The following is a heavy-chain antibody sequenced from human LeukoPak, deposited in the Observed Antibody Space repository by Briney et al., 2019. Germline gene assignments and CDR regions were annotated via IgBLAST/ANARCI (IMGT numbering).Heavy chain of an antibody. V-gene: IGHV3-48*01. CDR1: GFTFSIYS. J-gene: IGHJ4*02. Sequence: GGSLRLSCAASGFTFSIYSMNWVRQAPGKGLEWVSFISSSSSTIYYADSVKGRFTISRDNAKNSLHLQMNSLRAEDTAVYYCARDTNYWGQGTLVTVSS. CDR3: ARDTNY. CDR2: ISSSSSTI. D-gene: IGHD2-2*01.